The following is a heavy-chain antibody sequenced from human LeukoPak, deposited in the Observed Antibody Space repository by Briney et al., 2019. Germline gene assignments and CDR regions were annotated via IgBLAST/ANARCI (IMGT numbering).Heavy chain of an antibody. CDR3: AKGGRGMVRKYYFDY. V-gene: IGHV3-23*01. CDR1: GFTFSSYG. CDR2: ISGSGGST. D-gene: IGHD3-10*01. J-gene: IGHJ4*02. Sequence: GGSLRLSCAASGFTFSSYGMSWVRQAPGKGLEWVSAISGSGGSTYYADSVKGRFTISRDNSKNTLYLQMNSLRAEDTAVYYCAKGGRGMVRKYYFDYWGQGTPVTVSS.